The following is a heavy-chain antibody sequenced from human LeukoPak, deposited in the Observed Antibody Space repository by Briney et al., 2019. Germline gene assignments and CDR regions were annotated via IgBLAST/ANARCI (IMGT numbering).Heavy chain of an antibody. V-gene: IGHV3-7*01. CDR2: IKQDGSEK. Sequence: GGSLRLSCAASGFTFSGYWMSWVRQAPGKGLEWVANIKQDGSEKYYVDSVKGRFTISRDNAENSLYLQMNSLRAEDTAVYYCARDHSSSWYFDYWGQGTLVTVSS. CDR1: GFTFSGYW. D-gene: IGHD6-13*01. J-gene: IGHJ4*02. CDR3: ARDHSSSWYFDY.